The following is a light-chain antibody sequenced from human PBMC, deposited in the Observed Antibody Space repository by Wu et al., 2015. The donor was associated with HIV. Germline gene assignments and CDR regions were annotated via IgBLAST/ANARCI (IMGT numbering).Light chain of an antibody. CDR3: QQFRT. V-gene: IGKV3-20*01. J-gene: IGKJ3*01. Sequence: EIVLTQSPGTLSLSPGERATLSCRANQTVASSHLAWYQQKPGQAPRLLIYSASSRATGIPDRFSGSGSRRDFTLTISSLEPEDFAVYFCQQFRTFGPGTKADIK. CDR2: SAS. CDR1: QTVASSH.